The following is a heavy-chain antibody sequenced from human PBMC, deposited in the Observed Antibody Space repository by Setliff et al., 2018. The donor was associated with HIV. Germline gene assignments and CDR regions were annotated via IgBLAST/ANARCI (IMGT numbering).Heavy chain of an antibody. CDR2: MNPNTGVA. Sequence: ASVKVSCKASGYTFTSYDINWVRRATGQGLEWMGWMNPNTGVAGYAQKFQGRVTITTDESTSTAYMELSSLRSEDTAVYYCARGAVVTNYFDYWGQGTLVTVSS. J-gene: IGHJ4*02. CDR3: ARGAVVTNYFDY. D-gene: IGHD2-15*01. CDR1: GYTFTSYD. V-gene: IGHV1-8*03.